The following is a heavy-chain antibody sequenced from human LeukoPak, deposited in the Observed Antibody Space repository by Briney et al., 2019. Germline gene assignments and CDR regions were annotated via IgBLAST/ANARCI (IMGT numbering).Heavy chain of an antibody. CDR1: GGSISSSSYY. V-gene: IGHV4-39*01. J-gene: IGHJ4*02. Sequence: PSETLSLTCTVSGGSISSSSYYWGWIRQPPGKGLEWIGSIYYGGSTYYNPSLKSRVTISVDTSKNQFSLKLSSVTAADTAVYYCARSWRYSSSSCDYWGQGTLVTVSS. CDR3: ARSWRYSSSSCDY. CDR2: IYYGGST. D-gene: IGHD6-6*01.